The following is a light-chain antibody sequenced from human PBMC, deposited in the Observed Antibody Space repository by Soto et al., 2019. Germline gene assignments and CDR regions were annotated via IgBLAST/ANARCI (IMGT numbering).Light chain of an antibody. CDR3: QQYYNSPIT. CDR1: QSILYSTNNKNY. Sequence: EIVTTQSPDCLTVSLGEAATVSCTSSQSILYSTNNKNYLGGYQQRPGQPPQLLISWASTRDSGVPDRFSGSGSGADFTLTISSLQPEDVAVYYCQQYYNSPITFGQGTRLEIK. V-gene: IGKV4-1*01. CDR2: WAS. J-gene: IGKJ5*01.